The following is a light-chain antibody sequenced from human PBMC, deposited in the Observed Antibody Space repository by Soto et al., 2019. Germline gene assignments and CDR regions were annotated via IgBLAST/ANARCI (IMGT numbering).Light chain of an antibody. CDR3: QQYSRYSIT. CDR1: QSISHW. V-gene: IGKV1-5*03. J-gene: IGKJ4*01. CDR2: TTS. Sequence: DIQMTQSPSTLSASVGDRVTITCRASQSISHWLAWYQQKPGKAPTVLIYTTSTLEGGVPSRFSGSGSGTEFTLTISSLQPDDFAAYYCQQYSRYSITFGGGTKVEMK.